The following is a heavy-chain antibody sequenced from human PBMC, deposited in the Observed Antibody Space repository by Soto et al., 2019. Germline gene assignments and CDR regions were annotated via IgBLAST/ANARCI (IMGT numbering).Heavy chain of an antibody. V-gene: IGHV4-34*01. CDR2: INHSGST. D-gene: IGHD4-17*01. CDR3: ARGARTTVVTRPLRVYYFDY. CDR1: GGSFSGYY. Sequence: QVQLQQWGAGLLKPSETLSLTCAVYGGSFSGYYWSWIRQPPGKGLEWIGEINHSGSTNYNPSLMSRVTISVDTSKNQFSLKMSSVTAADTAVYYCARGARTTVVTRPLRVYYFDYWGQGTLVTVSS. J-gene: IGHJ4*02.